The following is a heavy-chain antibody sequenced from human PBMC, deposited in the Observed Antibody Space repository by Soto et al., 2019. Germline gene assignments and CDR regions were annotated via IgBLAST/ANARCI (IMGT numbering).Heavy chain of an antibody. J-gene: IGHJ6*03. Sequence: QVQLVQSGAEVKKPGASVKVSYKASGYTFTSYDINWVRQATGQGLEWMGWMNPNSGNTGYAQKFQGRVTMTRNTSISTAYMELSSLRSEDTAVYYCARVGSGGLLWFGELFYMDVWGKGTTVTVSS. V-gene: IGHV1-8*01. D-gene: IGHD3-10*01. CDR1: GYTFTSYD. CDR3: ARVGSGGLLWFGELFYMDV. CDR2: MNPNSGNT.